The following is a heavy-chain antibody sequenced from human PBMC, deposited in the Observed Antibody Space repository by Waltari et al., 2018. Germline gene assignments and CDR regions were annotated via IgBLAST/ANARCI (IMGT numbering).Heavy chain of an antibody. Sequence: QLQLQESGPGLGKPSETLSLTRTVSGGSLSSRSYYWGGIRQPPGKGLEWIGSIYYSGSTYYNPSLKSRVTISVDTSKNQFSLKLSSVTAADTAVYYCARSSDFWSGYPLYYMDVWGKGTTVTISS. CDR1: GGSLSSRSYY. CDR2: IYYSGST. D-gene: IGHD3-3*01. CDR3: ARSSDFWSGYPLYYMDV. J-gene: IGHJ6*03. V-gene: IGHV4-39*07.